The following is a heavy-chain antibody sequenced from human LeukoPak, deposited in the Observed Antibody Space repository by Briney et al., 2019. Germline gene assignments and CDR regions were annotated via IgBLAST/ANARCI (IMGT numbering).Heavy chain of an antibody. CDR3: ARDKSYGSGSYYEYNWFDL. J-gene: IGHJ5*02. Sequence: GASVRVSCKASGYTFTSYGMSWVRQAPGQGLEWMGWISAYNGNTNYAQKLQGRVTMTTDTSTSTAYMELTSLRSDHTAVYYCARDKSYGSGSYYEYNWFDLWGQGTLVTVSS. V-gene: IGHV1-18*01. D-gene: IGHD3-10*01. CDR2: ISAYNGNT. CDR1: GYTFTSYG.